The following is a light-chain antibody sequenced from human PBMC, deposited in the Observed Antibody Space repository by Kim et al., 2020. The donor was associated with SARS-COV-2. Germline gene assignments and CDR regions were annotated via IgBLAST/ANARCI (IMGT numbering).Light chain of an antibody. Sequence: ALRQTVRITCQGDSLRNYYASWYQPKPRQAPVVVIYGRNDRPSGIPDRFSGSNSGNTASLTITGAQAEDEANYYCNSRDSSGNHLVFGGGTQLTVL. J-gene: IGLJ3*02. V-gene: IGLV3-19*01. CDR2: GRN. CDR1: SLRNYY. CDR3: NSRDSSGNHLV.